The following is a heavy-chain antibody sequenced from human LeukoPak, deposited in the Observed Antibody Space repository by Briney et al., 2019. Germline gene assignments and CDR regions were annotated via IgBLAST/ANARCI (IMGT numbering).Heavy chain of an antibody. V-gene: IGHV1-69*04. Sequence: ASVKVSCKASGYTFTSYGISWVRQAPGQGLEWMGRIIPILGIANYAQKFQGRVTITADKSTSTAYMELSSLRSEDTAVYYCARSDYYGSSHAFDIWGQGTMVTVSS. CDR1: GYTFTSYG. CDR2: IIPILGIA. J-gene: IGHJ3*02. CDR3: ARSDYYGSSHAFDI. D-gene: IGHD3-10*01.